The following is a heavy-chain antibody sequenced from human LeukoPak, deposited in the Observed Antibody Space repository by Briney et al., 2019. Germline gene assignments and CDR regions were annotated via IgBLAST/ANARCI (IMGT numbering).Heavy chain of an antibody. CDR2: INAYSGGT. J-gene: IGHJ4*02. Sequence: SVTVSCMDSGYTFTGYYMQWLGQAPGQGVEGMGGINAYSGGTNYAQKFQGRVTMTTDTSISTAYMELSRLRSDDTAVYYCARRKNGYCSGGSCPIDYWGQGTLATVSS. CDR3: ARRKNGYCSGGSCPIDY. V-gene: IGHV1-2*02. CDR1: GYTFTGYY. D-gene: IGHD2-15*01.